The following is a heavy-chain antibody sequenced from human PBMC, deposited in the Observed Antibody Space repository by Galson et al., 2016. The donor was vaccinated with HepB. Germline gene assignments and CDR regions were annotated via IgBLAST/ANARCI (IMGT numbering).Heavy chain of an antibody. CDR1: GFTFSIYA. D-gene: IGHD1-26*01. Sequence: SLRLSCAASGFTFSIYAMTWVRQAPGKGLEWVSTISGSGSSTFYADSVRGRFTISRDNSKTTLYLQMSSLRAEDTALYYCAKEGSRSNYNYYGMDVWGQGTTVTVSS. CDR2: ISGSGSST. V-gene: IGHV3-23*01. CDR3: AKEGSRSNYNYYGMDV. J-gene: IGHJ6*02.